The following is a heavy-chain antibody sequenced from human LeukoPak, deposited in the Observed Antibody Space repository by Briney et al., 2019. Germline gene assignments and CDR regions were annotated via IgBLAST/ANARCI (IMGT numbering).Heavy chain of an antibody. CDR3: ARQISGSHPLDY. J-gene: IGHJ4*02. V-gene: IGHV1-18*01. D-gene: IGHD3-10*01. Sequence: ASMKVSCKASGYTFTSYGISWVRQAPGQGLEWMGWISAYNGNTNYAQKLQGRVTMTTDTSTSTAYMELRSLGSDDTAVYYCARQISGSHPLDYWGQGTLVTVSS. CDR1: GYTFTSYG. CDR2: ISAYNGNT.